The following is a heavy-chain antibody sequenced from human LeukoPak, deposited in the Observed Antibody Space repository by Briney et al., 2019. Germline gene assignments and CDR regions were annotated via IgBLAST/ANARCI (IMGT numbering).Heavy chain of an antibody. J-gene: IGHJ5*02. CDR2: INPNSGGA. Sequence: AASVKVSCKASGYTFTGYYMHWVRQAPGQGLEWMGWINPNSGGANYAQKFQGRVTMTRDTSISTAYMELSRLRSDDTAVYYCARDSPRKNWFDPWGQGTLVTVSS. V-gene: IGHV1-2*02. CDR3: ARDSPRKNWFDP. CDR1: GYTFTGYY.